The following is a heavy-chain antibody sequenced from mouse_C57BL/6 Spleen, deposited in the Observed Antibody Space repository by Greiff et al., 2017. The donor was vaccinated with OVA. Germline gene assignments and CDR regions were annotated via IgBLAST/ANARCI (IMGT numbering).Heavy chain of an antibody. J-gene: IGHJ2*01. CDR2: IYPSDSET. D-gene: IGHD2-1*01. Sequence: QVQLQQPGAELVRPGSSVKLSCKASGYTFTSYWMDWVKQRPGQGLEWIGNIYPSDSETHYNQKFKDQATLTVDKSSSTAYMQLSSLTSEDSAVYYCAKPTTYGNYDYWGQGTTLTVSS. CDR3: AKPTTYGNYDY. V-gene: IGHV1-61*01. CDR1: GYTFTSYW.